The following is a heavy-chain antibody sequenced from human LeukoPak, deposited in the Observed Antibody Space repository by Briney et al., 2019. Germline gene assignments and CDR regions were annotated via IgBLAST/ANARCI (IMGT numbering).Heavy chain of an antibody. CDR3: ARDLGEPYYYYGMDV. CDR2: IIPIFGTA. J-gene: IGHJ6*04. V-gene: IGHV1-69*13. D-gene: IGHD3-16*01. Sequence: EASVKVSCKASGGTFSSYAISWVRQAPGQGLEWMGGIIPIFGTANYAQKFQGRVTITADESTSTAYMELSSLRSEDTAVYYCARDLGEPYYYYGMDVWGKGTTVTVSS. CDR1: GGTFSSYA.